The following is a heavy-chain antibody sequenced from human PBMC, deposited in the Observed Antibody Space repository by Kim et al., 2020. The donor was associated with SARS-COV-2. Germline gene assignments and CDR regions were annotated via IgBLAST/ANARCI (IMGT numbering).Heavy chain of an antibody. CDR2: INHSGST. CDR1: GGSFSGYY. Sequence: SETLSLTCAVYGGSFSGYYWSWIRQPPGKGLEWIGEINHSGSTNYNPSLKSRATISVDTSKNQFSLKLSSVTAADTAVYYCARGRFYGSGSYYKSRNWFDPWGQGTLVTVSS. D-gene: IGHD3-10*01. CDR3: ARGRFYGSGSYYKSRNWFDP. J-gene: IGHJ5*02. V-gene: IGHV4-34*01.